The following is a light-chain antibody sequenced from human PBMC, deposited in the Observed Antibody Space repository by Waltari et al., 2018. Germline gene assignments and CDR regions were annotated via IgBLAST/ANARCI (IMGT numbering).Light chain of an antibody. CDR2: ATS. Sequence: DIQMTQSPSSLSASVGDRVTITCRASLGISNFLAWYQQKPGKPPKLIITATSTLQSGVPSRFSVSGSGTDFSLTISSLQPEDVATFYCQNYNSSPVAFGGGTRVEIK. V-gene: IGKV1-27*01. CDR1: LGISNF. J-gene: IGKJ4*01. CDR3: QNYNSSPVA.